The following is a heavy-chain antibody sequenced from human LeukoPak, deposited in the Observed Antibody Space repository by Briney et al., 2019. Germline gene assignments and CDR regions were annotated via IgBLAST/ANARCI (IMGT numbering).Heavy chain of an antibody. CDR2: ISGSGDST. V-gene: IGHV3-23*01. J-gene: IGHJ4*02. CDR3: AKQLGYCSDGSCYFPY. Sequence: PGGSLRLSCAASGFTFSSYAMSWVRQAPGKGLEWVSAISGSGDSTYYADSVKGRFTISRDNSKNTLYLQMNSLRAEDTAVYYCAKQLGYCSDGSCYFPYWGQGTLVTVSS. CDR1: GFTFSSYA. D-gene: IGHD2-15*01.